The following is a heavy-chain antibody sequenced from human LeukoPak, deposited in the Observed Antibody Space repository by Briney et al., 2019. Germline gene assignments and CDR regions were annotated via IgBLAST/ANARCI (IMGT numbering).Heavy chain of an antibody. V-gene: IGHV3-48*03. CDR1: GFTFSSSE. D-gene: IGHD3-10*01. J-gene: IGHJ4*02. CDR2: ISSSGSDI. CDR3: ARAEDGSITGFDY. Sequence: GGSLRLSCAASGFTFSSSEMNWVRQAPGKGLECVSYISSSGSDIYYADSVRGRFTISRDNAKNSLYLQLNSLRAEDTAVYYCARAEDGSITGFDYWGQGTLVTVSS.